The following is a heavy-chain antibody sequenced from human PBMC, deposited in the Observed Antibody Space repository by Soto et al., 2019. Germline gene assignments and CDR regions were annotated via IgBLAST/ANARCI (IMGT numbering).Heavy chain of an antibody. Sequence: SETLSLTCAVYCGSFSGYYWSWIRQPPWKGLEWIGEINHSGSTNYNPSLKSRVTISVDTSKNQFSLKLSSVTAADTPVYYCARGSRVRFLEWLFRGAFGIWGQGSMVTVSS. CDR1: CGSFSGYY. V-gene: IGHV4-34*01. CDR3: ARGSRVRFLEWLFRGAFGI. J-gene: IGHJ3*02. D-gene: IGHD3-3*01. CDR2: INHSGST.